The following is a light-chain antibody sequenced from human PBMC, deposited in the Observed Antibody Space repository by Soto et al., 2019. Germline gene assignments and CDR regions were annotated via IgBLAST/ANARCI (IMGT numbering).Light chain of an antibody. CDR1: QSLVYSDGNTY. J-gene: IGKJ5*01. CDR2: KVS. CDR3: MQGTRWPGT. V-gene: IGKV2-30*01. Sequence: DVVMTQSPLSLSVTLGQPASISCMSSQSLVYSDGNTYLNWFHQRPGQSPRRLIYKVSNRGSGVPDRFSGSGSGTDFTLKITRVEAEDVGVYYCMQGTRWPGTFGQGTRLEIK.